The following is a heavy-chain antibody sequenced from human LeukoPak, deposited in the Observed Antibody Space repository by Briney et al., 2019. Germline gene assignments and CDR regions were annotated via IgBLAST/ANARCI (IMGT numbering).Heavy chain of an antibody. CDR2: IRYDGSNK. J-gene: IGHJ4*02. D-gene: IGHD3-22*01. CDR3: AKDMADSSGYSFDY. Sequence: GGSLRLSCAASGFTFSSYGMHWVRQAPGKGLEWVAFIRYDGSNKYYADSVKGRFTISRDNSKNTLYLQMNSLRAEDTAVYYCAKDMADSSGYSFDYWGQETLVTVSS. CDR1: GFTFSSYG. V-gene: IGHV3-30*02.